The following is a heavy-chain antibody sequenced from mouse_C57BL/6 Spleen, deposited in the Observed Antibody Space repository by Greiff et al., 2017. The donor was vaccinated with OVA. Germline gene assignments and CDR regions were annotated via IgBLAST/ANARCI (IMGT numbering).Heavy chain of an antibody. Sequence: EVQRVESGGGLVKPGGSLKLSCAASGFTFSDYGMHWVRQAPEKGLEWVAYISSGSSTIYYADTVKGRFTISRDNAKNTLFLQMTSLRSEDTAMYYCARKDYDYDEDAMDYWGQGTSVTVSS. CDR3: ARKDYDYDEDAMDY. V-gene: IGHV5-17*01. D-gene: IGHD2-4*01. J-gene: IGHJ4*01. CDR2: ISSGSSTI. CDR1: GFTFSDYG.